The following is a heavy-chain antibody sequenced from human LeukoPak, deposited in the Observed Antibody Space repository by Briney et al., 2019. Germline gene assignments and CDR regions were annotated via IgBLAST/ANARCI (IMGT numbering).Heavy chain of an antibody. D-gene: IGHD3-22*01. J-gene: IGHJ4*02. Sequence: GASVKVSCKTSGYTFTGYYIHWVRQAPGQGLEWIGWINPNNGGTNYAQKFQDRVTMTRDTSISTAYMELSRLTSDDTAVYYCARDQNFHGSGGYHGIDCWGQGTLVTVSS. V-gene: IGHV1-2*02. CDR1: GYTFTGYY. CDR3: ARDQNFHGSGGYHGIDC. CDR2: INPNNGGT.